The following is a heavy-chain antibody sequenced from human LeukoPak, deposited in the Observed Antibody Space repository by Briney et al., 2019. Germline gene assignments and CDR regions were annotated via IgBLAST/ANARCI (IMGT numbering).Heavy chain of an antibody. Sequence: GGSLRLSCAASGFTFSDYSMSWVRQAPGKGLEGVSGISGSGGRTYYAESVKGRFTISRDNSKNKMYLQMNSLRAEDTAVYYCAKDGYYDSSAYYYVRYFDLWGRGTLVTVSS. CDR1: GFTFSDYS. J-gene: IGHJ2*01. D-gene: IGHD3-22*01. CDR3: AKDGYYDSSAYYYVRYFDL. CDR2: ISGSGGRT. V-gene: IGHV3-23*01.